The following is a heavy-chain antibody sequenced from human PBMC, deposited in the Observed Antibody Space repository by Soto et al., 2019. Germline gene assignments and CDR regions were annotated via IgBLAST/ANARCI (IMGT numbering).Heavy chain of an antibody. V-gene: IGHV4-31*03. CDR1: GGSLSSGGYY. J-gene: IGHJ5*02. D-gene: IGHD2-2*01. CDR2: IYYSGST. Sequence: QVQLQESGPGLVKPSQTLSLTCTFSGGSLSSGGYYWGWIRQHPGKGLGWIGYIYYSGSTYYNPSLKSRVTISVDTSKNQFSLKLSSVTAADTAVYYCARDRKDVVVVPAAQGWFDPWGQGTLVTVSS. CDR3: ARDRKDVVVVPAAQGWFDP.